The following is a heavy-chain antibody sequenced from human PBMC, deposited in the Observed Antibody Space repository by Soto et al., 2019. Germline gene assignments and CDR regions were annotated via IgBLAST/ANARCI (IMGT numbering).Heavy chain of an antibody. Sequence: EVQLVESGGGLVQPGRSLRLSCAASGFTFDDYAMHWVRQAPGKGLEWVSGISWNSGSIGYADSVKGRFTISRDNAKNSLYLQMNSLRAEYTALYYCAKATGIAVAGTSRYYYYYMDVWGRGTTVTVSS. J-gene: IGHJ6*03. V-gene: IGHV3-9*01. CDR1: GFTFDDYA. CDR2: ISWNSGSI. D-gene: IGHD6-19*01. CDR3: AKATGIAVAGTSRYYYYYMDV.